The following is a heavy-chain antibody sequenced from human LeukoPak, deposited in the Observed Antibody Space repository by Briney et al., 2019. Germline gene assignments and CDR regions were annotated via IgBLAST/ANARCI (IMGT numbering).Heavy chain of an antibody. Sequence: ASVKVSCKASGYTFINYGINWVRQAPGQGLEWMGWISAYNANTYYGQKFQGGVTMTTDTSTNTAYMDLRSLRSDDTAVYYCARSDYGEKFDYWGQGTLVTVSS. D-gene: IGHD4/OR15-4a*01. CDR3: ARSDYGEKFDY. V-gene: IGHV1-18*01. J-gene: IGHJ4*02. CDR1: GYTFINYG. CDR2: ISAYNANT.